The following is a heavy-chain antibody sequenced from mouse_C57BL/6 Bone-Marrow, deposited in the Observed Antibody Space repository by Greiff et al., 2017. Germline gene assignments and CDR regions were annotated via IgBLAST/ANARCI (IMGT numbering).Heavy chain of an antibody. Sequence: EVKLVESGGGLVKPGGSLKLSCAASGFTFSSYAMSWVRQTPEKSLEWVATISDGGSYTYYPDNVKGRFTISRDNAKNNLYLQMSHLKSEDTAMYYCTREDYGRDDWGKGTTLTVSS. CDR1: GFTFSSYA. V-gene: IGHV5-4*01. CDR2: ISDGGSYT. CDR3: TREDYGRDD. D-gene: IGHD1-1*01. J-gene: IGHJ2*01.